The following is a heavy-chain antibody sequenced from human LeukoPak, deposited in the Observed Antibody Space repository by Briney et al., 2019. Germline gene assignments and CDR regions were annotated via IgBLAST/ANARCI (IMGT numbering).Heavy chain of an antibody. CDR3: AKRFSVAGSTYHFDY. D-gene: IGHD6-19*01. CDR1: GFTFSSYA. Sequence: GGSLRLSCAASGFTFSSYAMSWVRQAPGKGLEWVSSISVIGGTYYADSVKGRFTISRDNSKNTLYLQMNSLRAEDTAVYYCAKRFSVAGSTYHFDYWGQGTLVPVSS. CDR2: ISVIGGT. J-gene: IGHJ4*02. V-gene: IGHV3-23*01.